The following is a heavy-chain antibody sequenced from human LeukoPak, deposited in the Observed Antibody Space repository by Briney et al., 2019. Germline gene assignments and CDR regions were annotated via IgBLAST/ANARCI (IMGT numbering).Heavy chain of an antibody. CDR3: AISGSYEYYYYYMDV. Sequence: SVKVSCKAPGGTFSSYAISWVRQAPGQGLEWMGGIIPIFGTANYAQKFQGRVTITTDESTSTAYMELSSLRSEDTAVYYCAISGSYEYYYYYMDVWGKGTTVTVSS. CDR2: IIPIFGTA. V-gene: IGHV1-69*05. J-gene: IGHJ6*03. CDR1: GGTFSSYA. D-gene: IGHD1-26*01.